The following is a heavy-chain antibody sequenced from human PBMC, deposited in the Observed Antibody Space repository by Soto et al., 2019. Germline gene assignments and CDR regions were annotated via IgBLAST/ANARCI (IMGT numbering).Heavy chain of an antibody. CDR3: AGSPRREFATGLITIFGVVPPYYYYGMDV. CDR2: IIPIFGTA. Sequence: GASVKVSCKASGGTFSSYAISWMRQAPGQGLEWMGGIIPIFGTANYAQKFQGRVTITADESTSTAYMELSSLRSEDTAVYYCAGSPRREFATGLITIFGVVPPYYYYGMDVWGQGTTVTVSS. J-gene: IGHJ6*02. CDR1: GGTFSSYA. V-gene: IGHV1-69*13. D-gene: IGHD3-3*01.